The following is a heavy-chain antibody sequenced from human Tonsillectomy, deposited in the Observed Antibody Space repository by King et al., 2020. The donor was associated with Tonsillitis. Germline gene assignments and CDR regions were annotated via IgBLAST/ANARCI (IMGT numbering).Heavy chain of an antibody. V-gene: IGHV4-59*01. J-gene: IGHJ4*02. Sequence: LQLQESGPGLVKPSETLSLTCTASGGSIRSYYWNWVRQPPGKGLEWIGDIYYSGSTNYNPSLKSRVTISVDTSKNQFSLKLSSVTAADTAVYYCARGRGISPWGGSGTSYFDYWGQGTLVTVSS. CDR2: IYYSGST. CDR1: GGSIRSYY. D-gene: IGHD3-10*01. CDR3: ARGRGISPWGGSGTSYFDY.